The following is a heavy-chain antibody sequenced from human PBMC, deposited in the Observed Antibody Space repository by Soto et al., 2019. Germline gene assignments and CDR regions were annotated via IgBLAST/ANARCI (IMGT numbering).Heavy chain of an antibody. V-gene: IGHV3-7*01. CDR2: IKQDESEK. J-gene: IGHJ4*02. D-gene: IGHD3-3*01. Sequence: GGSLRLSCAASGFTFGVSWMTWVRQAPGKGLEWVANIKQDESEKYYLDSVKGRFTISRDNAKNSLYLQMNSLKAEDTAVYYCARAIWSGYYTIDYWGQGTLVTVSS. CDR3: ARAIWSGYYTIDY. CDR1: GFTFGVSW.